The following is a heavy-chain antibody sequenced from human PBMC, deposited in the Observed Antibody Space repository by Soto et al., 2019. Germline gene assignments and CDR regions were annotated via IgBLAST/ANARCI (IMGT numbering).Heavy chain of an antibody. J-gene: IGHJ6*02. CDR3: ARALTGYGMDV. V-gene: IGHV1-18*01. Sequence: QVQLVQSGVEVREPGASVKVSCKAVRYIFTNYGVSWVRQAPGQGLEWMGWITTYNGNTENAQKFQGRVTMTTDASTSTAYMEQGSLRSADTAIYDCARALTGYGMDVWGQGTTVTVSS. CDR1: RYIFTNYG. CDR2: ITTYNGNT.